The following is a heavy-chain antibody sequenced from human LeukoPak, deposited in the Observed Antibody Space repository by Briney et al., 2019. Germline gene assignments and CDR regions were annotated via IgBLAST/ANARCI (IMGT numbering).Heavy chain of an antibody. J-gene: IGHJ4*02. Sequence: PSETLSLTCAVYGGSFSGYYWSWIRQPPGKGLEWIGEINHSGSTNYNPSLKSRVTISVDTSKNQFSLKLSSVTAADTAVYYCARGPYGYSVDYWGQGTLVTVSS. D-gene: IGHD5-18*01. CDR3: ARGPYGYSVDY. CDR2: INHSGST. V-gene: IGHV4-34*01. CDR1: GGSFSGYY.